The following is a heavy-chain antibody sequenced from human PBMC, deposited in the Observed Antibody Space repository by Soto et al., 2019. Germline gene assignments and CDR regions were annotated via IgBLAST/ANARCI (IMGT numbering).Heavy chain of an antibody. CDR1: GYTFSSYH. Sequence: GASVKVSCKASGYTFSSYHMHWARQAPGQGREWMGIINPSGGSTSYAQKFQGRVTMTRETYTSTVYMELSSLRYEDTDVYYCARALSSGWHYWGQGTVVTVSS. V-gene: IGHV1-46*01. D-gene: IGHD6-19*01. CDR2: INPSGGST. J-gene: IGHJ4*02. CDR3: ARALSSGWHY.